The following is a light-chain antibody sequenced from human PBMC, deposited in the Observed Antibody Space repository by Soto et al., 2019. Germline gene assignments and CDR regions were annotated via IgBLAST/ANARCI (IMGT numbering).Light chain of an antibody. J-gene: IGKJ1*01. CDR2: GAS. V-gene: IGKV3D-15*01. CDR1: ETVATN. Sequence: EVLMTQSPATLSVSPGERATLSCWASETVATNLAWYQQKPGQAPRLLISGASTRAAGVSDRFRGSGSGTEFTLTISSLRSEDSVIYYCQQYFEWPPMTFGQGTKVEI. CDR3: QQYFEWPPMT.